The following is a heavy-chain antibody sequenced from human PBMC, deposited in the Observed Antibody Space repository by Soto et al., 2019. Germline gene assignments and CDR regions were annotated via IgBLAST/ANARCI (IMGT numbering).Heavy chain of an antibody. Sequence: QLQLQESGPGLVKPSETLSLTCTVSGGSISSSSYYWGWIRQPPGKGLEWIGSIYYSGSTYYNPSHRSRVTIPIDTSKNPFARRLRSVTAADTAVYYRARHPPPYGSGSYYNENAFDIWGQGTMVTVSS. V-gene: IGHV4-39*01. CDR1: GGSISSSSYY. CDR3: ARHPPPYGSGSYYNENAFDI. J-gene: IGHJ3*02. D-gene: IGHD3-10*01. CDR2: IYYSGST.